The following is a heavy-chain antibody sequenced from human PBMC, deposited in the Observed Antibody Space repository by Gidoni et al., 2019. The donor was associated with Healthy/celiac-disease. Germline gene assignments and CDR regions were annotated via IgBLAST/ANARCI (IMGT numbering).Heavy chain of an antibody. Sequence: QVQLQESGPGLVKPSETLYLTCTVAGGSISSYSWSWIRQPQGKGLEWIGYIYYSGSTNYNPSLKSRVTISVDTSKNQFSLKLSSVTAADTAVYYCARILGYSYGPDAFDIWGQGTMVTVSS. J-gene: IGHJ3*02. CDR3: ARILGYSYGPDAFDI. V-gene: IGHV4-59*08. D-gene: IGHD5-18*01. CDR2: IYYSGST. CDR1: GGSISSYS.